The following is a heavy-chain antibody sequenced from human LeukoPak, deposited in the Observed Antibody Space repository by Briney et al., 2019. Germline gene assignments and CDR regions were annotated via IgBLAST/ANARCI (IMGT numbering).Heavy chain of an antibody. CDR2: IYPADYDT. CDR1: GYTFIDYW. CDR3: ARHGRTSYGADY. D-gene: IGHD5-18*01. V-gene: IGHV5-51*01. Sequence: GASLKISRKASGYTFIDYWIGCGRQMPGKLLESMGIIYPADYDTRYGTSFKGQVTMSADKSINTAYLEWNSLKASESAIYYCARHGRTSYGADYWGPGTLVTVYS. J-gene: IGHJ4*02.